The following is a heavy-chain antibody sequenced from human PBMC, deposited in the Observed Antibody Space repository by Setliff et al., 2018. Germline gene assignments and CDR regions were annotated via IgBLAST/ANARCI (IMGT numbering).Heavy chain of an antibody. Sequence: SLRLSCAASGFTFNNYAMIWVRQAPGKGLEWVSAISGSGGSTYYADSVKGRFTISRDNSKNTLYLQMNSLRAEDTAVYYCAKGLRGVVYYYYGLNVWGQGTTVTSP. D-gene: IGHD3-3*01. CDR3: AKGLRGVVYYYYGLNV. J-gene: IGHJ6*02. V-gene: IGHV3-23*01. CDR1: GFTFNNYA. CDR2: ISGSGGST.